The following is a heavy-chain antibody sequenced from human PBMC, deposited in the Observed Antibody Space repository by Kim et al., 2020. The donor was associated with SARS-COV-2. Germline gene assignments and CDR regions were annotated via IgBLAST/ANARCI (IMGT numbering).Heavy chain of an antibody. D-gene: IGHD6-19*01. CDR1: GYMFTSHY. CDR3: ARSNGWSHFDN. Sequence: ASVKVSCKTSGYMFTSHYIHWVRQAPGQGLEWMVWINPDTDKTHYAQRFQGRVTVTGDTSISTAYMELSSLKSDDTAVYYCARSNGWSHFDNWGQGVPVTVSS. V-gene: IGHV1-2*02. CDR2: INPDTDKT. J-gene: IGHJ4*02.